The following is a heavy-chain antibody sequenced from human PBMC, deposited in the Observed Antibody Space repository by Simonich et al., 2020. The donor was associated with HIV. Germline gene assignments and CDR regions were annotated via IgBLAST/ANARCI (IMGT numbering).Heavy chain of an antibody. V-gene: IGHV4-34*01. Sequence: QVQLQQWGAGLLKPSETLSLTCAVYGGSFRGYYWSWIRQPPGKGQEWIGEINHSGINNYKSSLNSRATISVYKSKTQFSLKLSSVTAADTAIYYCARRDRELILYFDYWGQGNLVTVSS. CDR1: GGSFRGYY. CDR3: ARRDRELILYFDY. D-gene: IGHD3-3*01. J-gene: IGHJ4*02. CDR2: INHSGIN.